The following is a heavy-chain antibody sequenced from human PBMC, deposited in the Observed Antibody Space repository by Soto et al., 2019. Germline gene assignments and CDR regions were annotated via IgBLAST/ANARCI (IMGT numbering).Heavy chain of an antibody. D-gene: IGHD5-12*01. CDR2: IYSGGTT. CDR3: ARSVDYWYFDL. CDR1: GFTVSSNY. V-gene: IGHV3-66*01. J-gene: IGHJ2*01. Sequence: EVQLVESGGGLVQPGGSLRLSYAASGFTVSSNYMSWVRQAPGKGLEWVSVIYSGGTTYYADSVKGRFTISRDNSKNTLYLQMNSLRAEDTAVYYCARSVDYWYFDLWGRGTLVTVSS.